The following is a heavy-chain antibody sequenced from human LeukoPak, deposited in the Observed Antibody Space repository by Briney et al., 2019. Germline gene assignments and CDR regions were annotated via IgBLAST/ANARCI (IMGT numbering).Heavy chain of an antibody. CDR3: ARDDTAMVTIH. J-gene: IGHJ4*02. V-gene: IGHV3-21*01. D-gene: IGHD5-18*01. CDR2: ISSSSGMI. Sequence: PGGSLRLSCEASGFTFTSYAMNWVRQAPGKGLEWVSAISSSSGMIYYADSVKGRFTNSRDNAKNSLYLQMNSLRAEDTAVYYCARDDTAMVTIHWGQGTLVTVSS. CDR1: GFTFTSYA.